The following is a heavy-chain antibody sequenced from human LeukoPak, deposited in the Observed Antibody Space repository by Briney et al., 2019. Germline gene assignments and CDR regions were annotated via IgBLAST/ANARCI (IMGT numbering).Heavy chain of an antibody. CDR2: INHSGST. Sequence: SETLSLTCAVYGGSFSGYYWSWIRQPPGKGLEWIGEINHSGSTNYNPSLKSRVTISVDTSKNQFSLKLSSVTTADTAVYYCARGYYTNWFDPWGQGTLVTVSS. D-gene: IGHD3-10*01. CDR3: ARGYYTNWFDP. J-gene: IGHJ5*02. CDR1: GGSFSGYY. V-gene: IGHV4-34*01.